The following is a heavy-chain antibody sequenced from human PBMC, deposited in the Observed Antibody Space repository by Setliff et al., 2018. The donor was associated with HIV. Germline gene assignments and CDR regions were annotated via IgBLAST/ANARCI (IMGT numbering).Heavy chain of an antibody. D-gene: IGHD3-22*01. CDR3: ARGLSFYDPGGFDY. J-gene: IGHJ4*02. V-gene: IGHV4-4*09. Sequence: TLSLTCTVSGGSISSYYWSWIRQPPGKGLEWIGYIYTSGSTNYNPSLKSRVTITVDTSKNQFSLKLSSVTAADTAVYYCARGLSFYDPGGFDYWGQGTLVTVSS. CDR1: GGSISSYY. CDR2: IYTSGST.